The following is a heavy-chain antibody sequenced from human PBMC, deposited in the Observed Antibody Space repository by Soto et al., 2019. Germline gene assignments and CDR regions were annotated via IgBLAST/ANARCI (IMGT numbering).Heavy chain of an antibody. CDR3: VRDTSSWYRAFDY. D-gene: IGHD6-13*01. CDR1: GFPFSDYY. V-gene: IGHV3-11*01. Sequence: QVQLVESGGGLVKPGGSLRLSCAASGFPFSDYYMTWIRQAPGKGLEWVSHISGSGSNVYYADSVRGRFTISRDNARDSMYLQMNSLRAEDTAVYFCVRDTSSWYRAFDYWGQGALVTVSS. J-gene: IGHJ4*02. CDR2: ISGSGSNV.